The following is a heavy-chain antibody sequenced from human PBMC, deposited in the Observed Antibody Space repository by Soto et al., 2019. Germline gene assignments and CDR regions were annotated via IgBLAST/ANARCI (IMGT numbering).Heavy chain of an antibody. D-gene: IGHD3-9*01. CDR2: ISSSGSTI. V-gene: IGHV3-11*01. CDR3: ARETDWLHRAAFDY. J-gene: IGHJ4*02. Sequence: GGSLRLSCAASGFTFSDYYMSWIHQAPGKGLEWVSYISSSGSTIYYADSVKGRFTISRDNAKNSLYLQMNSLRAEDTAVYYCARETDWLHRAAFDYWGQGTLVTVSS. CDR1: GFTFSDYY.